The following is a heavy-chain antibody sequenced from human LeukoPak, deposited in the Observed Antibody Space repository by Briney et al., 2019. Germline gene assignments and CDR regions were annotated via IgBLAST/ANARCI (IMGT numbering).Heavy chain of an antibody. V-gene: IGHV3-30*18. CDR1: GFTFSSSA. J-gene: IGHJ4*02. CDR3: AKVGSGNDYY. Sequence: GRSLRLSCAASGFTFSSSAMHWVRQPPGKGPEWLTVISNDESNKYYADSVKGRFTISRDNSKNMLYLQMNSLRTEDTAVYYCAKVGSGNDYYWGQGTLVTVSS. CDR2: ISNDESNK. D-gene: IGHD5-12*01.